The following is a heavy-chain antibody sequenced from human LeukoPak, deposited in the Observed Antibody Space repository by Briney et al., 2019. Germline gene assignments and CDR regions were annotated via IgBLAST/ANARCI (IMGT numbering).Heavy chain of an antibody. CDR2: IYWDDDK. CDR3: AHRPHHYDILTGYGWFDP. V-gene: IGHV2-5*02. CDR1: GFSLSTSGVG. J-gene: IGHJ5*02. Sequence: ASGPTLVKPTQTLTLTCTFSGFSLSTSGVGVGWIRQPPGKALEWLALIYWDDDKRYSPSLKSRLTITKDTSKNQVVLTMTNMDPVDTATYYCAHRPHHYDILTGYGWFDPWGQGTLVTVSS. D-gene: IGHD3-9*01.